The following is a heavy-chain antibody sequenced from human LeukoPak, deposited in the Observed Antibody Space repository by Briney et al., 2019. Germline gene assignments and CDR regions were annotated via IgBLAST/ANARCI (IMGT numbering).Heavy chain of an antibody. CDR2: IRYDGGNK. J-gene: IGHJ5*02. D-gene: IGHD3-10*01. Sequence: PGGSLRLSCAASGFTFSSYGMHWVRQAPGKGLEWVAFIRYDGGNKYYADSVKGRFTISRDTSKNTLYLQMTSLRAEDTAVYYCAKRSGGMVRGYNWFDPWGQGTLVTVSS. V-gene: IGHV3-30*02. CDR1: GFTFSSYG. CDR3: AKRSGGMVRGYNWFDP.